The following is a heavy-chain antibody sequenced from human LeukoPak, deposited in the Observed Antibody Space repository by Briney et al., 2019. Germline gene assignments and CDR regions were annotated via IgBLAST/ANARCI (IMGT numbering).Heavy chain of an antibody. V-gene: IGHV1-2*02. J-gene: IGHJ6*02. D-gene: IGHD2-15*01. CDR3: ARSGRYCSGGSCYSGYYYYGMDV. CDR2: INPNSGGT. CDR1: GYTFSGHY. Sequence: ASVKVSCKASGYTFSGHYMHWVRQAPGQGLEWMGWINPNSGGTNYAQKFQGRVTMTRDTSISTAYMELSRLRSDDTAVYYCARSGRYCSGGSCYSGYYYYGMDVWGQGTTVTVSS.